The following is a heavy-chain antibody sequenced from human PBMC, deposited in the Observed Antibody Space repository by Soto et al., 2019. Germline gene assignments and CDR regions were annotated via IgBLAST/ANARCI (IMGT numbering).Heavy chain of an antibody. CDR2: IYYSGST. J-gene: IGHJ4*02. CDR3: ARRRAYSSGEFDY. V-gene: IGHV4-59*12. Sequence: PSETLSLTCTVSGGSISSYYWSWIRQPPGKGLEWIGYIYYSGSTNYNPSLKSRVTISVDTSKNQFSLKLSSVTAADTAVYYCARRRAYSSGEFDYWGQGTLVTVSS. D-gene: IGHD6-19*01. CDR1: GGSISSYY.